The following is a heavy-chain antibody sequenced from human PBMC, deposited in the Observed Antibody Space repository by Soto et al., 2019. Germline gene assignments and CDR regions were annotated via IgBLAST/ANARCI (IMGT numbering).Heavy chain of an antibody. V-gene: IGHV4-38-2*02. D-gene: IGHD1-1*01. Sequence: SETLSLTCNVSGFAISRGDYWSWVRQSPGKGLEWIGSIYPSVSSYHNPSLETRLTLSIDTSKNQFTLKLASVTAADTALYYCAREKVGTTFFDNWGKGIPVTVSS. CDR1: GFAISRGDY. J-gene: IGHJ4*02. CDR3: AREKVGTTFFDN. CDR2: IYPSVSS.